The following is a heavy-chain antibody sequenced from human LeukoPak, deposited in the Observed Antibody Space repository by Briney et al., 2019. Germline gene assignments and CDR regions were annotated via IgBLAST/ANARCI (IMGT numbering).Heavy chain of an antibody. V-gene: IGHV1-69*13. CDR2: IIPIFGTA. J-gene: IGHJ6*02. CDR3: ARDSSGNYYYYGMDV. D-gene: IGHD2-15*01. CDR1: GGTFSSYA. Sequence: GASVKVSCKASGGTFSSYAISWVRQAPGQGLEWMGGIIPIFGTANYAQKFQGRVTITADESTSTAYMELSSLRSEDTAVYYCARDSSGNYYYYGMDVWGQGTTVTVSS.